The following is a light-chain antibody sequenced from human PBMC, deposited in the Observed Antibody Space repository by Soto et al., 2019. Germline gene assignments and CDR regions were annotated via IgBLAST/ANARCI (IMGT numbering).Light chain of an antibody. V-gene: IGLV1-40*01. CDR3: QSYDTGLSAAGV. J-gene: IGLJ3*02. CDR2: GNT. CDR1: SSNIGAGFD. Sequence: QSVLTQPPSVSGAPGQTVTISCTGSSSNIGAGFDVHWYQHVPGTAPKLLIYGNTDRPSGVPDRFSGSKSGTSASLAITGLQRDDVAVYYSQSYDTGLSAAGVFGGGTKLTVL.